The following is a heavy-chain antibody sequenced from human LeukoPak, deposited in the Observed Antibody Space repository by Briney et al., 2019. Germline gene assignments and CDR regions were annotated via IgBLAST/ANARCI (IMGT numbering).Heavy chain of an antibody. CDR2: IYHSGST. CDR3: AREPSYSGSYWYYYYYMDV. V-gene: IGHV4-4*02. D-gene: IGHD1-26*01. CDR1: GGSISSSNW. Sequence: SETLSLTCAVSGGSISSSNWWSWVRQPPGKGLEWIGEIYHSGSTNDNPSLKSRVTISVDKSKNQCSLKVRSVTAADTAVYYCAREPSYSGSYWYYYYYMDVWGKGTTVTVSS. J-gene: IGHJ6*03.